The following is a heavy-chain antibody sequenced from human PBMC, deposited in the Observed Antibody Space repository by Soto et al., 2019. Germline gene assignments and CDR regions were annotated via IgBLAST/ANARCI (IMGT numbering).Heavy chain of an antibody. J-gene: IGHJ4*02. Sequence: SETLSLTCTVSGGSISSYYWSWIRQPPGKGLEWIGYIYYSGSTNYNPSLKSRVTISADTSKNQFSLKLSSVTAADTAVYYCARGLLLWFGEPKYDYWGQGTLVTVSS. CDR1: GGSISSYY. V-gene: IGHV4-59*01. CDR3: ARGLLLWFGEPKYDY. CDR2: IYYSGST. D-gene: IGHD3-10*01.